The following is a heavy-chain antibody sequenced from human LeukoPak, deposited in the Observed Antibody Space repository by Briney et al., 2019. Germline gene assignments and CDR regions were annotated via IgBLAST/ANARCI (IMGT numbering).Heavy chain of an antibody. CDR1: GFTFSGSA. Sequence: PGGSLKLSCAASGFTFSGSAMHWVRQASGKGLEWVAVISYDGSNKYYADSVKSRFTISRDNSKNTLYLQMNSLRAEDTAVYYCARPIQPFYYYYYMDVWGKGTTVTVSS. V-gene: IGHV3-30*04. CDR2: ISYDGSNK. J-gene: IGHJ6*03. CDR3: ARPIQPFYYYYYMDV.